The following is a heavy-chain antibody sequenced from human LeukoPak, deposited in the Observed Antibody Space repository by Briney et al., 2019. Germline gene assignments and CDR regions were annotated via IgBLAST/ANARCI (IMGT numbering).Heavy chain of an antibody. J-gene: IGHJ6*02. CDR2: ISGSGGGT. D-gene: IGHD4-17*01. CDR1: GFTFSSYW. CDR3: ARERGDGRDYGRYGMDV. Sequence: GGSLRLSCAASGFTFSSYWMHWVRQAPGKGLEWVSVISGSGGGTYYADSVKGRFTISRDNSKNTLYLQMNSLRAEDTAVYYCARERGDGRDYGRYGMDVWGQGTTVTVSS. V-gene: IGHV3-23*01.